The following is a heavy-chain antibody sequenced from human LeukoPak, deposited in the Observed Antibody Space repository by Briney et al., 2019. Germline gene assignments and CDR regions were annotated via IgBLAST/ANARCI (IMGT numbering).Heavy chain of an antibody. J-gene: IGHJ3*02. CDR3: ARDSRKKYCSSSTCYAGPYDAFDI. Sequence: PGGSLRLSCAASGFTFSDYYMSWIRQAPGKGLEWVSYISSDPYTKYYADSVKGRFTISRDDAKKSLYLLMNSLRAEDTAVYYCARDSRKKYCSSSTCYAGPYDAFDIWGQGTMVTVSS. CDR2: ISSDPYTK. V-gene: IGHV3-11*04. D-gene: IGHD2-2*01. CDR1: GFTFSDYY.